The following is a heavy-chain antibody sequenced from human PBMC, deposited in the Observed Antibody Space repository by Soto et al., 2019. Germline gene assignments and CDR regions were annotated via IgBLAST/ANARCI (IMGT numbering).Heavy chain of an antibody. D-gene: IGHD3-22*01. J-gene: IGHJ1*01. CDR3: AIYDSSGSRGFQH. CDR2: IYYSGST. CDR1: GGSISSGAYY. Sequence: QVQLQESGPGLVKPSQTLSLTCTVSGGSISSGAYYWSWTRQHPGKGLEWIGYIYYSGSTYYNPSLKSRVTLSVDTSKNQFSLKLSSVTAAATAVYYCAIYDSSGSRGFQHWGQGTLVTVSS. V-gene: IGHV4-31*03.